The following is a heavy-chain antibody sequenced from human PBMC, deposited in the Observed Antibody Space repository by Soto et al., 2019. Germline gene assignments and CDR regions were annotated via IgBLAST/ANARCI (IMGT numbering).Heavy chain of an antibody. CDR3: ARGWRGSGWYDS. J-gene: IGHJ5*01. D-gene: IGHD6-19*01. CDR1: GFTFSSYA. CDR2: ISGSGATT. Sequence: EVQLLESGGGLVQPGGSLRLSCAASGFTFSSYAMSWVRQAPGKGLEWVSAISGSGATTYYADSVEGRFTITRDNSKNTLFLQMNSLRADDTAVYYCARGWRGSGWYDSWGQGRLVTVSS. V-gene: IGHV3-23*01.